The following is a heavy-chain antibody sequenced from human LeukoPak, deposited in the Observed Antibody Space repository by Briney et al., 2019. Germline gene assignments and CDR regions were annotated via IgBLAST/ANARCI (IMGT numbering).Heavy chain of an antibody. CDR2: IRYDGSNK. CDR1: GFTFTNFA. V-gene: IGHV3-30*02. J-gene: IGHJ4*02. Sequence: PGRSLRLSCVASGFTFTNFALHWVRQAPGKGLGWVAFIRYDGSNKYYADSVKGRFTISRDNSKNTLYLQMNSLRAEDTAVYYCAKDRLGLLSRYWGQGTLVTVSS. D-gene: IGHD3-22*01. CDR3: AKDRLGLLSRY.